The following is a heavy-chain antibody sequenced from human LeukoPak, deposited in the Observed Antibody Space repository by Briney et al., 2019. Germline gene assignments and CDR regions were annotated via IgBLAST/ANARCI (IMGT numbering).Heavy chain of an antibody. CDR3: ARGGYSSSWSRYNWFDP. V-gene: IGHV1-8*01. CDR1: GYTFTSYD. Sequence: ASVKVSCKASGYTFTSYDINWVRQATGQGLEWMGWMNPNSGNTGYARKFQGRVTMTRNTSISTAYMELSSLRSEDTAVYYCARGGYSSSWSRYNWFDPWGQGTLVTVSS. D-gene: IGHD6-13*01. J-gene: IGHJ5*02. CDR2: MNPNSGNT.